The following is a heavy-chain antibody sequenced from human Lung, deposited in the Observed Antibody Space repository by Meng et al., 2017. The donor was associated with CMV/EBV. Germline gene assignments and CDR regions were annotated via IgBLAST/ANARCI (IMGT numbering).Heavy chain of an antibody. CDR2: INHSGST. D-gene: IGHD2-15*01. V-gene: IGHV4-34*01. CDR3: ARMVVAPLVFDY. J-gene: IGHJ4*02. Sequence: LXCAVYGGSFSGYYWSWTRQPPGKGLEWIGEINHSGSTNYNPSLKSRVTISVDTSKNQFSLKLSSVTAADTAVYYCARMVVAPLVFDYWGQGTLVTGAS. CDR1: GGSFSGYY.